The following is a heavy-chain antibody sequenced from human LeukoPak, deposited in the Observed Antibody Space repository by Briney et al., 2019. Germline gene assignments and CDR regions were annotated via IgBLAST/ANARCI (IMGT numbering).Heavy chain of an antibody. J-gene: IGHJ3*02. D-gene: IGHD6-13*01. Sequence: PGGSLRLSCAASGFTFSSDSMNWVRQAPGKGLEWVSSISSGSTYIYYADSVKGRFTISRDNAKNSLYLQMNSLRAEDTAVYYCARDRASWYSLSRTFDIWGQGTMVTVSS. CDR1: GFTFSSDS. CDR3: ARDRASWYSLSRTFDI. V-gene: IGHV3-21*01. CDR2: ISSGSTYI.